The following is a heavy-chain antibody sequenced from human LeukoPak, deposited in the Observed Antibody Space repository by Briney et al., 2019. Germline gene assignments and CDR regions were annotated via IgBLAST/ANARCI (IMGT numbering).Heavy chain of an antibody. J-gene: IGHJ4*02. V-gene: IGHV3-23*01. CDR2: ISGSGGST. Sequence: PGGSLRLSCAASGFTFSSYAMSWVRHAPGKGLEWVSAISGSGGSTYYADSVKGRFTIFRDNSKNTLYLQMNSLRAEDTGVYYCAKDQDGDIVVVLLDYWGQGTLVTVSS. D-gene: IGHD2-2*01. CDR1: GFTFSSYA. CDR3: AKDQDGDIVVVLLDY.